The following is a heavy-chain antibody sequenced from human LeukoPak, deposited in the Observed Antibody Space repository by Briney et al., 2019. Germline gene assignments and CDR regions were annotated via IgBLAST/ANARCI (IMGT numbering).Heavy chain of an antibody. CDR3: ARVRVGGIITMIAN. J-gene: IGHJ4*02. CDR2: INHGGTT. CDR1: GVSFSDYY. D-gene: IGHD3-22*01. Sequence: EPSETLSLTCAVYGVSFSDYYWSWIRQPPGKGLEWIGEINHGGTTYYNPSLKSRVTISVDTSKNQFSLKLSSVTAADTAVYYCARVRVGGIITMIANWGQGTLVTVSS. V-gene: IGHV4-34*09.